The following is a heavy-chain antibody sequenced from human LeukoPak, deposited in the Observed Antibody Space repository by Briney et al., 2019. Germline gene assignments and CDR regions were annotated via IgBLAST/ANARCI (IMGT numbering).Heavy chain of an antibody. Sequence: PSETLSLTCAVYGGSFSGYYWSWICQPPGKGLEWIGYIYYSGSTNYNPSLKSRVTISVDTSKNQFSLRVSSVTAADTAIYYCARLRDGYNSEFDPWGQGTLVTVSS. V-gene: IGHV4-59*08. CDR1: GGSFSGYY. CDR2: IYYSGST. D-gene: IGHD5-24*01. J-gene: IGHJ5*02. CDR3: ARLRDGYNSEFDP.